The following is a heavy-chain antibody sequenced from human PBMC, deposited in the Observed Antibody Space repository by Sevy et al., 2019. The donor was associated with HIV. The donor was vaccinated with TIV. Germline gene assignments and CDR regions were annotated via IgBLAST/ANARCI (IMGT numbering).Heavy chain of an antibody. J-gene: IGHJ4*02. CDR1: GYTFTNYA. CDR3: VRGTTFYDFWTGGDY. CDR2: ISGFNGDK. V-gene: IGHV1-18*01. Sequence: ASVKVSCKASGYTFTNYAISWVRQAPGQGLEWMGWISGFNGDKKNAETFQGRFTMTTDTSTKTAYMDLRSLRSDDTAVYYCVRGTTFYDFWTGGDYWGQGTLVTVSS. D-gene: IGHD3-3*01.